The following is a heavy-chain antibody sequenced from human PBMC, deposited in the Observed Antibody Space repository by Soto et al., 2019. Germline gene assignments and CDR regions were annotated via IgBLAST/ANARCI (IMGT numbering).Heavy chain of an antibody. J-gene: IGHJ4*02. CDR1: GFTFSSYG. V-gene: IGHV3-30*18. CDR3: AKALGELSPESYDH. Sequence: QVQLVESGGGVVQPGRSLRLSCAASGFTFSSYGMHWVRQAPGKGLEWVAIISHDGSNQYYADSVKGRFTISRDNSKNTLYLQMNSLRADDTAVYYCAKALGELSPESYDHWGQGVLVTVSS. D-gene: IGHD3-16*02. CDR2: ISHDGSNQ.